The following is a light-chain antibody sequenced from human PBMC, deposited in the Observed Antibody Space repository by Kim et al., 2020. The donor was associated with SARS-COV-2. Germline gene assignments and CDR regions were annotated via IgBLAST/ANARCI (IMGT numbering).Light chain of an antibody. J-gene: IGLJ1*01. CDR1: SSNIRYNT. Sequence: ELTQPPSASGTPGQRVTISCSGTSSNIRYNTVNWYQQVPPPAPNLLIYSNDERPSGVPDRFSGSRSGTSASLAISGLQSEDEADYYCAAWDDSLNGYVFGSGTKLTVL. CDR2: SND. V-gene: IGLV1-44*01. CDR3: AAWDDSLNGYV.